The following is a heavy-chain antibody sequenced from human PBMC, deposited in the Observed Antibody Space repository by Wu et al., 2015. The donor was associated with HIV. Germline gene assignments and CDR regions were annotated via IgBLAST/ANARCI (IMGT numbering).Heavy chain of an antibody. CDR3: ARGTRYYYDSSGYSRYYGMDV. D-gene: IGHD3-22*01. J-gene: IGHJ6*02. V-gene: IGHV1-69*13. CDR1: GGTFSSYA. CDR2: IIPIFGTA. Sequence: QVQLVQSGAEVKKPGSSVKVSCKASGGTFSSYAISWVRQAPGQGLEWMGRIIPIFGTANYAQKFQGRVTTTADESTSTAYMELSSLRSEDTAVYYCARGTRYYYDSSGYSRYYGMDVWGQGTTVTVSS.